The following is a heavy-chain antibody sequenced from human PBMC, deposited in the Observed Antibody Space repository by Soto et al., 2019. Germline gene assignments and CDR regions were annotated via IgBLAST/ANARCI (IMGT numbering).Heavy chain of an antibody. J-gene: IGHJ6*03. V-gene: IGHV3-15*04. Sequence: VHLVESGGGLVKPGGSLRLSCAASGFSFNNAWMNWVRQAPGKGLEWIGRIESKTDGGTTDYAAPVKGRFTISRDDSKNTLYLQMNSLKIEDTAVYYCSTDAKTIFGALISHKNYIDICGKGTKVTVSS. CDR3: STDAKTIFGALISHKNYIDI. CDR1: GFSFNNAW. D-gene: IGHD3-3*01. CDR2: IESKTDGGTT.